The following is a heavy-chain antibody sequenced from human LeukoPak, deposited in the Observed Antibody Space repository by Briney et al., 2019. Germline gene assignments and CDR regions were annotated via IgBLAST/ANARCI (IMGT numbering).Heavy chain of an antibody. Sequence: GGSLRLSCAASGFTFSSYSMNWVRQAPGKGLEWVSSISSSSIYIYYADSVKGRFTISRDNAKNSLYLQMNSLRAEDTAVYYCARVWDCSGGSCYSLRAFDIWGQGTMVTVSS. J-gene: IGHJ3*02. CDR1: GFTFSSYS. CDR3: ARVWDCSGGSCYSLRAFDI. D-gene: IGHD2-15*01. CDR2: ISSSSIYI. V-gene: IGHV3-21*01.